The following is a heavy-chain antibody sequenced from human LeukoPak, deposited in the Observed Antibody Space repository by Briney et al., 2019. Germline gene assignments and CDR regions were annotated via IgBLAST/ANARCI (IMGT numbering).Heavy chain of an antibody. J-gene: IGHJ4*02. Sequence: GGSLRLSCAASGFTFSGYAMSWVRQAPGKGLEWVSAISGSGGSTYYADSVKGRFTISRDNSKNTLYLQMNSLRAEDTAVYYCAKESKYITIFGVANYFDYWGQGTLVTVSS. CDR1: GFTFSGYA. V-gene: IGHV3-23*01. CDR2: ISGSGGST. CDR3: AKESKYITIFGVANYFDY. D-gene: IGHD3-3*01.